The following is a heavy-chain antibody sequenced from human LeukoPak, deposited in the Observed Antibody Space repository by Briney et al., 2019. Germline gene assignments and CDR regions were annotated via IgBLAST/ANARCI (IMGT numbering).Heavy chain of an antibody. D-gene: IGHD3-22*01. V-gene: IGHV4-59*08. CDR3: ARQGTSGSYLTGLDV. Sequence: SETLSLICTVSSGSISTYYWSWIRQSPGKGLEWMGYIFHSGSTTYNPSLSSRLTISVDTSKNQFSLELRSVTAADTALYYCARQGTSGSYLTGLDVWGQRTTATV. CDR1: SGSISTYY. CDR2: IFHSGST. J-gene: IGHJ6*02.